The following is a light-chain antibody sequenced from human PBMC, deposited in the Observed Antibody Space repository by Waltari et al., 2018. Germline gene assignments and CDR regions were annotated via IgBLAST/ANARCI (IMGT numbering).Light chain of an antibody. CDR3: QKYGSLPAT. CDR1: QSISRY. CDR2: DAS. V-gene: IGKV3-20*01. J-gene: IGKJ1*01. Sequence: EIMLTQSPGTTSLSPGARATLSCRASQSISRYLAWYQHKPGQAPRLLIYDASSRATGIPDRFSGSGSGTDFSLTISRLEPEDFAVYYCQKYGSLPATFGQGTKVEIK.